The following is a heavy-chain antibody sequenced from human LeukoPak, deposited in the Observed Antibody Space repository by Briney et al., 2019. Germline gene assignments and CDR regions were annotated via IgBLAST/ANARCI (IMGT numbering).Heavy chain of an antibody. Sequence: GGSLRLSCVVSGFTFSSYAMSWVRQAPGKGLEWVSGINTDGSSTSYADSVKGRFTISRDNAKNTLYLQMNSLRAEDTAVYYCAREQPQGGDAFDIWGQGTMVTVSS. CDR3: AREQPQGGDAFDI. D-gene: IGHD1-26*01. CDR2: INTDGSST. CDR1: GFTFSSYA. V-gene: IGHV3-74*01. J-gene: IGHJ3*02.